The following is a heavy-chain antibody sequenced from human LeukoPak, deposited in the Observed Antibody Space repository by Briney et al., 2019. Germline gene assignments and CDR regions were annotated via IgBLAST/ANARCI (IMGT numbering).Heavy chain of an antibody. CDR2: INHSGST. V-gene: IGHV4-34*01. D-gene: IGHD3-22*01. CDR3: ARTPEIYDSSGYYFDY. J-gene: IGHJ4*02. Sequence: SETLSLTCAVYGGSFGGYYWSWIRQPPGKGLEWIGEINHSGSTNYNPSLKSRVTISVDTSKNQFSLKLSSVTAADTAVYYCARTPEIYDSSGYYFDYWGQGTLVTVSS. CDR1: GGSFGGYY.